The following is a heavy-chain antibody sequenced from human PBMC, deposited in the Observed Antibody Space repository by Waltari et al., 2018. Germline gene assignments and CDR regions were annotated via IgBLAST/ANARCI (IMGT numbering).Heavy chain of an antibody. D-gene: IGHD3-3*01. V-gene: IGHV2-5*01. Sequence: QITLKESGPTLVKPTQTLTLTCTFSGFSLSTSGVGVGWIRQPPGKALEWLALIYWNDDKRYSPSLKSRLTITKDTSKNQVVLTMTNMDPVDTATYYGAHRQSYYRTIFGVVITPGMYYFDYWGQGTLVTVSS. CDR2: IYWNDDK. CDR1: GFSLSTSGVG. J-gene: IGHJ4*02. CDR3: AHRQSYYRTIFGVVITPGMYYFDY.